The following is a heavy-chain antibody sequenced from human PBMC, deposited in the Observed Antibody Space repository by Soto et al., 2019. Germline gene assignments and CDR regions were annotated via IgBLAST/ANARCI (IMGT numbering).Heavy chain of an antibody. V-gene: IGHV1-69*12. CDR2: IIPIFGTP. Sequence: QVQLVQSGAEVKKPGSSVKVSCKTSGGTFITNGISWVRQAPGQGLEWMGGIIPIFGTPNYAPSFQGRVTITADDSTNTASMELSSLRSEDTAVYYCATAGPHYDYVWGSWHWGQGTLVTVSS. CDR3: ATAGPHYDYVWGSWH. D-gene: IGHD3-16*01. J-gene: IGHJ4*02. CDR1: GGTFITNG.